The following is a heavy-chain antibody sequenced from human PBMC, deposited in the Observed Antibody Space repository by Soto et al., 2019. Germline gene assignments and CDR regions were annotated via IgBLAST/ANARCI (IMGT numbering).Heavy chain of an antibody. J-gene: IGHJ4*02. D-gene: IGHD3-10*01. CDR1: GYTFTGYY. Sequence: QVQLVQSGAEVKKPGASVKVSCKASGYTFTGYYMHWVRQAPGQGLEWMGWINPNSGVTNYAQKFKGWVTMTRDTSISTAYMELSRLRSDDTAVYYCARFRRSGSYYFLDYWGQGTLVTVSS. CDR2: INPNSGVT. V-gene: IGHV1-2*04. CDR3: ARFRRSGSYYFLDY.